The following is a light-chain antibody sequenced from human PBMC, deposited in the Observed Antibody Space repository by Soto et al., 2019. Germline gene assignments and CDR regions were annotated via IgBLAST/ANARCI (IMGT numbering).Light chain of an antibody. J-gene: IGKJ5*01. V-gene: IGKV3-20*01. Sequence: EIMLTQSPGTLSLSPGDRATLSCRASQTVSNNYLAWCQQKPGQAPRVIMYGASRRATGIPDRFNGGGSGTDFTLIISRLEPEEFAVYFCQQYAGPPTTFGQGTRLEI. CDR2: GAS. CDR3: QQYAGPPTT. CDR1: QTVSNNY.